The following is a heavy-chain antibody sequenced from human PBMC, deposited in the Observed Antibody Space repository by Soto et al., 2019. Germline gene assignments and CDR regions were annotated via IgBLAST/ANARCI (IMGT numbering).Heavy chain of an antibody. CDR1: GGSFSGYY. CDR2: INHSGST. J-gene: IGHJ6*02. V-gene: IGHV4-34*01. Sequence: SETLSLTCAVYGGSFSGYYWSWIRQPPGKGLEWIGEINHSGSTNYNPSLKSRVTISVDTSKNQFSLKLSSVTAADTAVYYCARKTIPAAGPGSVYYYGMDVWGQGTTVTVSS. D-gene: IGHD6-13*01. CDR3: ARKTIPAAGPGSVYYYGMDV.